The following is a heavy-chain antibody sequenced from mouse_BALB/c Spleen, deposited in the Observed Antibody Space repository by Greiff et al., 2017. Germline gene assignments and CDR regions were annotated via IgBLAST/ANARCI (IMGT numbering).Heavy chain of an antibody. CDR2: ISSGSSTI. CDR1: GFTFSSFG. Sequence: EVKVVESGGGLVQPGGSRKLSCAASGFTFSSFGMHWVRQAPEKGLEWVAYISSGSSTIYYADTVKGRFTISRDNPKNTLFLQMTSLRSEDTAMYYCARNYYGSSPPFDYWGQGTTLTVSS. CDR3: ARNYYGSSPPFDY. D-gene: IGHD1-1*01. J-gene: IGHJ2*01. V-gene: IGHV5-17*02.